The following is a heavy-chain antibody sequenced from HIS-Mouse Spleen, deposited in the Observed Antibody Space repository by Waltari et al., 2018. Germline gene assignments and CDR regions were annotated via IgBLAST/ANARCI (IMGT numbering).Heavy chain of an antibody. J-gene: IGHJ3*02. CDR2: IYTSGRT. CDR1: GGSISSYY. D-gene: IGHD3-3*01. Sequence: QVQLQESGPGLVKPSETLSLTCTVSGGSISSYYWSWIRQPAGKGLEWIGRIYTSGRTTYHPSLTSRVTLSVDTSKTQFSLKLSSVTAADTAVYYCARDFHDFWSGYYGGDKKHDAFDIWGQGTMVTVSS. V-gene: IGHV4-4*07. CDR3: ARDFHDFWSGYYGGDKKHDAFDI.